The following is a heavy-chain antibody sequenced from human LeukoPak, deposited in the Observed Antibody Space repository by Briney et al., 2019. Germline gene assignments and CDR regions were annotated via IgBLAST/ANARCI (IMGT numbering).Heavy chain of an antibody. CDR3: AKDPRSSGPSGIDY. CDR1: GFTFTSYS. V-gene: IGHV3-23*01. CDR2: ISGGGGST. J-gene: IGHJ4*02. Sequence: PGGSLRLSCAASGFTFTSYSMNWVRQAPGKGLEWVSTISGGGGSTYYADSVKGRFTISRDNSKNTLYLQMNSLRAEDTAVYYCAKDPRSSGPSGIDYWGQGTLVTVSS. D-gene: IGHD6-19*01.